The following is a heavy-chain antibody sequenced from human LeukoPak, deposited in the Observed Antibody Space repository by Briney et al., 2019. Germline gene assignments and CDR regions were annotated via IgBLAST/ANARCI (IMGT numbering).Heavy chain of an antibody. CDR1: GFTFSSYG. Sequence: PGGSLRLSCAASGFTFSSYGMHWVRQAPGKGLEWVAVISYDGSNKYYADSVKGRFTISRDNSKNTLYLQMNSLRAEDTAVYYCARLRYSSSPKATYFDYWGQGTLVTVSS. J-gene: IGHJ4*02. CDR2: ISYDGSNK. V-gene: IGHV3-30*03. CDR3: ARLRYSSSPKATYFDY. D-gene: IGHD6-6*01.